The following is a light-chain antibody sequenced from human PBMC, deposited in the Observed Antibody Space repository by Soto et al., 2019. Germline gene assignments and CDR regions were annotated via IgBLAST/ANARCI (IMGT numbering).Light chain of an antibody. CDR1: QDISNY. Sequence: IHMTQSPSSLSASVVYRVTITFQASQDISNYLNWYQQKPGKAPKLLIYDASNLETGVPSRFSGSGSGTDFTFTISSLQAEDIATYYCQQYENLPITFGQGTRLEIK. J-gene: IGKJ5*01. CDR3: QQYENLPIT. V-gene: IGKV1-33*01. CDR2: DAS.